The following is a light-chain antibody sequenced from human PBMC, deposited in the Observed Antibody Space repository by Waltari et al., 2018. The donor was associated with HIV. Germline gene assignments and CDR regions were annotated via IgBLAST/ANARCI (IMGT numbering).Light chain of an antibody. CDR2: GKN. J-gene: IGLJ1*01. V-gene: IGLV3-19*01. Sequence: STELTQDPAVSVALGQTVRITCQGDSVRSYYASWYQQKPGHAPALVIYGKNNRPSGIPDRFSGSTSGNRASLTITGAQAEDEADYYCNSRDNSSKHYVFGSGTKVTVL. CDR1: SVRSYY. CDR3: NSRDNSSKHYV.